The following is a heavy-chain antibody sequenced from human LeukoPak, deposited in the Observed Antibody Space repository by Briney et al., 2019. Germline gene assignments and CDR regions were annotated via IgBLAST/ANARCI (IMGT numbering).Heavy chain of an antibody. J-gene: IGHJ4*02. D-gene: IGHD3-9*01. CDR2: INSGGST. Sequence: GGSLRLSCAASGFTVSSNYMSWVRQAPGKGLEWVSVINSGGSTYYADSVKGRFTISRDTSKNPLYLQMNSLTAADTAVYYCVFTDFDILTGYFPDYWGQGTLVTVSS. CDR3: VFTDFDILTGYFPDY. CDR1: GFTVSSNY. V-gene: IGHV3-66*01.